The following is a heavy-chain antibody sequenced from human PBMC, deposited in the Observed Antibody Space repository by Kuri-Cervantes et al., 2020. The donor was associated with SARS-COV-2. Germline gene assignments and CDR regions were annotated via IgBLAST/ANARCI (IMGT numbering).Heavy chain of an antibody. Sequence: ASVKVSCKASGFTFTSYGITWVRQAPGQGLEWMGWISPYNGDTNYAQKLQGRVTMTTDTSTSTAYMELRSLRSDDTAVYYCARGITMVRGVIRFDYYLYYMDVWGKGTMVTVSS. CDR3: ARGITMVRGVIRFDYYLYYMDV. J-gene: IGHJ6*03. CDR2: ISPYNGDT. CDR1: GFTFTSYG. V-gene: IGHV1-18*01. D-gene: IGHD3-10*01.